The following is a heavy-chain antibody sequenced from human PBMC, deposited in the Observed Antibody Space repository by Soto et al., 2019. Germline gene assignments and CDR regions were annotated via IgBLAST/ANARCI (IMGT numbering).Heavy chain of an antibody. Sequence: QVQLVESGGGVVQPGRSLRLSCAASGFTFSSYGMHWVRQAPGKGLEWVAVISYDGSNKYYADSVKGRFTISRDNSKNTLYLQMNSLRAEDTAVYYCAKDYTGIVGAFDYWGQGTLVTVSS. CDR3: AKDYTGIVGAFDY. V-gene: IGHV3-30*18. CDR1: GFTFSSYG. J-gene: IGHJ4*02. CDR2: ISYDGSNK. D-gene: IGHD1-26*01.